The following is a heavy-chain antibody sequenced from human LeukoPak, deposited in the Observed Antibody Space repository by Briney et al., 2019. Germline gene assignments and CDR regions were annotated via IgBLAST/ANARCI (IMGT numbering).Heavy chain of an antibody. J-gene: IGHJ6*02. V-gene: IGHV3-30*18. CDR3: AKDSYYDSSDLSLYYYYYGMDV. D-gene: IGHD3-22*01. CDR1: GFTFSSYG. Sequence: PGGSLRLSCAASGFTFSSYGMHWVRQAPGKGLEWVAVISYDGSNKYYADSVKGRFTISRDNSKNTLYLQMNSLRAEDTAVYYCAKDSYYDSSDLSLYYYYYGMDVWGQGTTVTVSS. CDR2: ISYDGSNK.